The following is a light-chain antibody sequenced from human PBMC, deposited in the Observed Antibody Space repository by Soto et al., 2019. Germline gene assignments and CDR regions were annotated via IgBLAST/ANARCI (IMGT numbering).Light chain of an antibody. J-gene: IGKJ5*01. CDR2: GAS. V-gene: IGKV3D-20*02. Sequence: EIVLTQSPDTVSLSPCERATLSCRARQCVSSSYLAWYQQKPGQAPRLLIYGASSRATGIPDRFSGSGSGTDFALIISSLEPEDSAVYYCQQRSNWPPVFTFGQGTRLEIK. CDR1: QCVSSSY. CDR3: QQRSNWPPVFT.